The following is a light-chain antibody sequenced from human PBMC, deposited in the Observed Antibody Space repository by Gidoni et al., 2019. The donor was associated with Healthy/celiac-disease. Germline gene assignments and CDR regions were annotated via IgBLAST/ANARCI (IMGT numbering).Light chain of an antibody. Sequence: DIVMPQSPLSLPVTPGEPASIPCRSSKSLLHSNGYNYLDWYLQKPGQSPQLLIYLGSNRASGVPDRFSGSGSGTDFTLKISRVEAEDVGVYYCMQALQTPWTFGQGTKVEIK. J-gene: IGKJ1*01. V-gene: IGKV2-28*01. CDR2: LGS. CDR1: KSLLHSNGYNY. CDR3: MQALQTPWT.